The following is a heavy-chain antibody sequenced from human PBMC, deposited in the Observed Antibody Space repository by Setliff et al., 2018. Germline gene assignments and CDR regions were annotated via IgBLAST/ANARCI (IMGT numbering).Heavy chain of an antibody. V-gene: IGHV3-30*04. J-gene: IGHJ6*03. Sequence: PGGSLRLSCAASGFTFSAYAVHWVRQAPGKGLEWVAGISPDGSNTYYADSVRGRLTISRDNSKNTLYLQMNSLRAEDTAVYYCAKTRGSNWNFFYYMDVWGKGTTVTVSS. CDR3: AKTRGSNWNFFYYMDV. CDR2: ISPDGSNT. D-gene: IGHD1-1*01. CDR1: GFTFSAYA.